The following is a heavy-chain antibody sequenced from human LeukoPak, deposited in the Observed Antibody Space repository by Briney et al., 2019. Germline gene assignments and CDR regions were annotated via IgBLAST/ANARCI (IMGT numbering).Heavy chain of an antibody. V-gene: IGHV1-24*01. CDR3: ASGVHTMIVVDDAFDI. J-gene: IGHJ3*02. D-gene: IGHD3-22*01. CDR2: FDPEDGET. Sequence: ASVKVSCKVSGYTLTELSMHWVRQAPGKGLEWMGGFDPEDGETIYAQKFQGRVTMTRNTSISTAYMELSSLRSEDTAVYYCASGVHTMIVVDDAFDIWGQGTMVTVSS. CDR1: GYTLTELS.